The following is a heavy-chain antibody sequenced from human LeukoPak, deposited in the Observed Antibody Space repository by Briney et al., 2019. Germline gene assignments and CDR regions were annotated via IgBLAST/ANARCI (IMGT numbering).Heavy chain of an antibody. CDR1: GFIFNNYA. Sequence: GGSLRLSCVASGFIFNNYAMNWVRQAPGKGLEWVSILRAGGDGTYYADSVKGRFTISRDSSKNTLFLHMNTLRAEDTAVYYCAKDRTVGASYWYFDLWGRGTLVTVSS. CDR2: LRAGGDGT. CDR3: AKDRTVGASYWYFDL. J-gene: IGHJ2*01. D-gene: IGHD1-26*01. V-gene: IGHV3-23*01.